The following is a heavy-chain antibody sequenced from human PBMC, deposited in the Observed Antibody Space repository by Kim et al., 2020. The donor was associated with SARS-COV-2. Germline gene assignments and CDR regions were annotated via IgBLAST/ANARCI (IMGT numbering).Heavy chain of an antibody. CDR2: ISASGGYT. Sequence: GGSLRLSCAASGFTFDNYAMSWVRQAPGKGLEWVSTISASGGYTYYTDSVKGRFSISRDNSKNTLYLQMNSLRAEDTAGYYCAKVSVAGGYYYYGKDVWG. V-gene: IGHV3-23*01. J-gene: IGHJ6*01. CDR3: AKVSVAGGYYYYGKDV. CDR1: GFTFDNYA. D-gene: IGHD6-19*01.